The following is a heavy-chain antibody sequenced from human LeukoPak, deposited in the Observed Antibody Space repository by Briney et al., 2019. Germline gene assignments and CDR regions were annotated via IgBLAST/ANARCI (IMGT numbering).Heavy chain of an antibody. CDR2: IWYDGSNK. J-gene: IGHJ3*02. CDR3: ARDSCTSCKTPRNAFDI. V-gene: IGHV3-33*01. CDR1: GFTFSSYG. Sequence: PGGSLRFSCAASGFTFSSYGMHWVRQAPGKGLEWVAVIWYDGSNKYYADSVKGRFTISRDNSKNTLYLQMNSLRAEDTAVYYCARDSCTSCKTPRNAFDIWGQGTMATVSS. D-gene: IGHD2-2*01.